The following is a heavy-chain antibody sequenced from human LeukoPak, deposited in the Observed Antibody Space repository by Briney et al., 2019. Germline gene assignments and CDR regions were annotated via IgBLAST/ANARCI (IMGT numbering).Heavy chain of an antibody. D-gene: IGHD3-22*01. CDR3: ARDPPLYYYDSSGYSDDDFQH. Sequence: ASVKVSCKASGYTFTVYYIHWLRQAPGQGLEWMGWINPNSGGTNYAQKFQGRVTMTRDTSISTAYMELSRLRSDDTAVYYCARDPPLYYYDSSGYSDDDFQHWGQGTLVTVSS. CDR1: GYTFTVYY. J-gene: IGHJ1*01. V-gene: IGHV1-2*02. CDR2: INPNSGGT.